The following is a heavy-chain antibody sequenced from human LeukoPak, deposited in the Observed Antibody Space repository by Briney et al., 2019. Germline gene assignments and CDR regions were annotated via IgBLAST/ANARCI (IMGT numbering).Heavy chain of an antibody. CDR1: GGSFSGYY. J-gene: IGHJ4*02. CDR3: AGRNHRDILTGYIYFDY. V-gene: IGHV4-34*01. Sequence: SETLSLTCAVYGGSFSGYYWSWIRQPPGKGLEWIGEINHSGSTNYNPSLKSRVTISVDTSKNQFSLKLSSVTAADTAVYYCAGRNHRDILTGYIYFDYWGQGTLVTVSS. D-gene: IGHD3-9*01. CDR2: INHSGST.